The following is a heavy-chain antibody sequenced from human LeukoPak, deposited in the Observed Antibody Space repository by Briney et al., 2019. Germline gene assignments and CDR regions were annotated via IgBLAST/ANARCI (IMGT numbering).Heavy chain of an antibody. D-gene: IGHD4-23*01. CDR3: AKEALTTVVTPQDY. J-gene: IGHJ4*02. CDR1: GFTFSSYS. Sequence: PGGSLRLSCAASGFTFSSYSMNWVRQAPGKGLEWVSSISSSSSYIYYADSVKGRFTISRDNSKNTLYLQMNSLRAEDTAVYYCAKEALTTVVTPQDYWGQGTLVTVSS. V-gene: IGHV3-21*01. CDR2: ISSSSSYI.